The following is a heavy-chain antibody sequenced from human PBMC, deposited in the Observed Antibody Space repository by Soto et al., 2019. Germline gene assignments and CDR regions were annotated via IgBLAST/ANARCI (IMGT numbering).Heavy chain of an antibody. CDR2: IYHSGST. CDR3: ARASYDYGDYDY. D-gene: IGHD4-17*01. CDR1: GGSISSGGYS. Sequence: LSLTCAVSGGSISSGGYSWSWIRQPPGKGLEWIGYIYHSGSTYYNPSLKSRVTISVDRSKNQFSLKLSSVTAADTAVYYCARASYDYGDYDYWGQGTLVTVSS. V-gene: IGHV4-30-2*01. J-gene: IGHJ4*02.